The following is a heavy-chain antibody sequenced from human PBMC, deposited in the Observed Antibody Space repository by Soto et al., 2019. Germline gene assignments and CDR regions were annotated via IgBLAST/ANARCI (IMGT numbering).Heavy chain of an antibody. Sequence: GGSLRLSCAASGFTFSSYAMSWVRQAPGKGLEWVSAISGSGGSTYYADSVKGRFTISRDNSKNTLYLQMNSLRAEDTAVYYCAKDLYDSSGYRPGGFDYWGQGTLVTVSS. CDR3: AKDLYDSSGYRPGGFDY. CDR1: GFTFSSYA. J-gene: IGHJ4*02. V-gene: IGHV3-23*01. CDR2: ISGSGGST. D-gene: IGHD3-22*01.